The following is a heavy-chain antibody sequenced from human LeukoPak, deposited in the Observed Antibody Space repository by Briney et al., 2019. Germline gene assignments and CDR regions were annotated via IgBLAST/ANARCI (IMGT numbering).Heavy chain of an antibody. CDR2: VYYSGST. CDR3: ASNLLDYYDSSRHFQH. J-gene: IGHJ1*01. CDR1: GGSISSYY. Sequence: SETLSLTCTVSGGSISSYYWSWIRQPPGKGLEWIGYVYYSGSTNYNPSLKSRVTISVDTSKNQFPLKLSSVTAADTAVYYCASNLLDYYDSSRHFQHWGQGTLVTVSS. V-gene: IGHV4-59*01. D-gene: IGHD3-22*01.